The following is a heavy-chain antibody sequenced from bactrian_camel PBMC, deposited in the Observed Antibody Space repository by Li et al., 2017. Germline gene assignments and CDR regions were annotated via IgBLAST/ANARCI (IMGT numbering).Heavy chain of an antibody. Sequence: DVQLVESGGGSVQAGGSLRLSCANSGFTFCNYEMSWYRQAPGKEREFVSSITFDGSSTRYAASVKGRFAISKDNAKTTLYLQMNSLKPEDTASYYCAADFFQYCKTDRLAYWGQGTQVTVS. D-gene: IGHD1*01. CDR1: GFTFCNYE. J-gene: IGHJ4*01. CDR2: ITFDGSST. CDR3: AADFFQYCKTDRLAY. V-gene: IGHV3S42*01.